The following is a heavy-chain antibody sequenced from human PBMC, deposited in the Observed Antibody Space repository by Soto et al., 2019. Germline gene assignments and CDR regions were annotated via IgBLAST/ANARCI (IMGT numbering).Heavy chain of an antibody. CDR2: ICSGGST. Sequence: PGGSLRLSCAASGFTVSSNYMSWVRQAPGKGLEWVSVICSGGSTYYADSVKGRFTISRDNSKNTLYLQMNSLRAEDTAVYYCAKDHRRAMIVVGLSDYWGQGTLVTVSS. J-gene: IGHJ4*02. D-gene: IGHD3-22*01. CDR1: GFTVSSNY. V-gene: IGHV3-53*01. CDR3: AKDHRRAMIVVGLSDY.